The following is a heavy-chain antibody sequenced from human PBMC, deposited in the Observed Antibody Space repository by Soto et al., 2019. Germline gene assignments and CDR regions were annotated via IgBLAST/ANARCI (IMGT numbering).Heavy chain of an antibody. CDR1: GSSMSGFY. CDR2: IFHSGNS. J-gene: IGHJ6*02. Sequence: SETLSLTCAVSGSSMSGFYWGWVRQPPGKGLEWIGSIFHSGNSYYNPSLKSRVILSVDTSKNQFSLNLTAAIAADTAVYYCAREDDGMDVWGQGTPVTV. CDR3: AREDDGMDV. V-gene: IGHV4-38-2*02.